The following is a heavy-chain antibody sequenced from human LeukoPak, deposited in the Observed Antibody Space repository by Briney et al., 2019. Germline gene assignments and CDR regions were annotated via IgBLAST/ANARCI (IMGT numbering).Heavy chain of an antibody. D-gene: IGHD3-9*01. CDR1: GYSISSGYY. CDR2: IYHSGST. V-gene: IGHV4-38-2*02. J-gene: IGHJ4*02. CDR3: ARVNSRLRYFDWLPHYFGY. Sequence: SETLSLTCTVSGYSISSGYYWGWIRQPPGKGLEWIGSIYHSGSTYYNPSLKSRVTISVDTSKNQFSLKLSSVTAADTAVYYCARVNSRLRYFDWLPHYFGYWGQGTLVTVSS.